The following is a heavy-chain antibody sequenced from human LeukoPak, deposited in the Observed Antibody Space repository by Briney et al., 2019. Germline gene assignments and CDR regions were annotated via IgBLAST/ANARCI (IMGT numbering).Heavy chain of an antibody. J-gene: IGHJ4*02. CDR1: GFTFSSYA. V-gene: IGHV3-33*08. CDR2: IWYDGSKK. D-gene: IGHD3-10*01. Sequence: GGSLRLSCSASGFTFSSYAMHWVRQAPGKGPEWVALIWYDGSKKYYADSVKGRFSISRDNSKNTLYLQMNSLRAEDTALYYCARDAGNYDSGTSRFDFWGQGTLVTLSS. CDR3: ARDAGNYDSGTSRFDF.